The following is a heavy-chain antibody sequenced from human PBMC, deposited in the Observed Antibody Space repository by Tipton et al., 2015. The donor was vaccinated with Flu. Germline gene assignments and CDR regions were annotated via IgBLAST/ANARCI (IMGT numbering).Heavy chain of an antibody. CDR1: GFAFSGDW. CDR3: ARAGWGGYNSRAA. V-gene: IGHV3-7*03. D-gene: IGHD5-24*01. CDR2: INPDGGQK. Sequence: SLRLSCAASGFAFSGDWMSWVRQAPGKGPEWVANINPDGGQKYYVDSVRGRFTISRDNTKNSLSLQMDSLRVEDTAMYYCARAGWGGYNSRAAWGQGTLVTVSS. J-gene: IGHJ5*02.